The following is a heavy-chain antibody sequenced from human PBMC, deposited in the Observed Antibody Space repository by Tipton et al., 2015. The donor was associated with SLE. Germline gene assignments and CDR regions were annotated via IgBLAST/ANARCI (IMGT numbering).Heavy chain of an antibody. Sequence: TLSLTCAVYGGSFSGYYWSWVRQPPGKGLEWIGEINHIGSTNYNPSLKSRVTVSADTSKNQVSLNLTSVTAADTAVYYCARGPTPPFGSGWYSFDYWGQGTLVTVSS. CDR1: GGSFSGYY. V-gene: IGHV4-34*01. D-gene: IGHD6-19*01. J-gene: IGHJ4*02. CDR2: INHIGST. CDR3: ARGPTPPFGSGWYSFDY.